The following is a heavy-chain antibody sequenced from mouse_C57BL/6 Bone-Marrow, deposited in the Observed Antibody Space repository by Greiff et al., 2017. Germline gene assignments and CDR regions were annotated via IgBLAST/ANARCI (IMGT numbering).Heavy chain of an antibody. J-gene: IGHJ2*01. Sequence: QVQLQQPGAELLKPGASGKMSCKASGYTFTSYWITWVKQRPGQGLEWIGDIYPGSGRTNNNEKFKSKATLTVDTSSSTAYMQLSSLTSEDSAVYYCARWGVPDYWGQGTTLTVSS. CDR2: IYPGSGRT. CDR3: ARWGVPDY. D-gene: IGHD2-14*01. V-gene: IGHV1-55*01. CDR1: GYTFTSYW.